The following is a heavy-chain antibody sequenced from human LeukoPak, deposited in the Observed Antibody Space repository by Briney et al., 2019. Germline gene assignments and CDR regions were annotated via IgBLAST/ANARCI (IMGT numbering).Heavy chain of an antibody. CDR3: AKDCEITIFGVVINGNYFDL. CDR2: ISGSGGST. V-gene: IGHV3-23*01. J-gene: IGHJ4*02. Sequence: PGGSLRLSCEASGFTFSSYAMSWVRQAPGKGLEWVSAISGSGGSTYYADYVKGRFTISRDKSKNTLYMQMNSLRAEDTAVYYCAKDCEITIFGVVINGNYFDLWGQGTLVTVSS. D-gene: IGHD3-3*01. CDR1: GFTFSSYA.